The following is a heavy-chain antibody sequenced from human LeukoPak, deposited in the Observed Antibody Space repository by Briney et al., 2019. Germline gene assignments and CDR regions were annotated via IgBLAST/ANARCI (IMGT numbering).Heavy chain of an antibody. CDR2: IYTSGST. D-gene: IGHD6-13*01. CDR1: GGSISSGSYY. V-gene: IGHV4-61*02. CDR3: ARGAGYSSSWYGGGY. J-gene: IGHJ4*02. Sequence: PSETLSLTCTVSGGSISSGSYYWSWIRQPAGKGLEWIGRIYTSGSTNYNPSLKSRVTISVDTSKNQFSLKLSSVTAADTAVYYCARGAGYSSSWYGGGYWGQGTLVTVSS.